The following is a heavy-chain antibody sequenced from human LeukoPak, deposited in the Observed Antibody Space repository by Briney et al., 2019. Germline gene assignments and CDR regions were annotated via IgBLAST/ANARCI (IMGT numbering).Heavy chain of an antibody. J-gene: IGHJ4*02. CDR1: GFTFSSYA. CDR2: ISGSGGST. V-gene: IGHV3-23*01. D-gene: IGHD6-19*01. CDR3: AKNKQGNSRGWCGPY. Sequence: PGGSLRLSCAASGFTFSSYAMSWVRQATGKGLEWVSVISGSGGSTYYADSVKGRFTLSRDNSKNTLYLQMNSLRAEDSAVYYCAKNKQGNSRGWCGPYWGQETLVTASS.